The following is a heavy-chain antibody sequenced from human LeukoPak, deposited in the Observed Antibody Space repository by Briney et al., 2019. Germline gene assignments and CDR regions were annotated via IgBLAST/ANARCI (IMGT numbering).Heavy chain of an antibody. CDR1: GGSIIGHW. D-gene: IGHD4-17*01. V-gene: IGHV4-59*08. CDR3: ARQNTADASIDF. J-gene: IGHJ4*02. Sequence: SETPSLTCSVSGGSIIGHWWSWIRQPPGKGLEWIGDVFYSGSNNYNPSLKSRLTISLDTSKNQFSLNLRSVTATDTAMYYCARQNTADASIDFWGQGTLVTASS. CDR2: VFYSGSN.